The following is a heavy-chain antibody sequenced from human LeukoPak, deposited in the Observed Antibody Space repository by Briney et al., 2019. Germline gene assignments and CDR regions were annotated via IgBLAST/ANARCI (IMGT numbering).Heavy chain of an antibody. CDR3: ARGDIVVLPAGIPHNWFDP. CDR2: INPNSSGT. J-gene: IGHJ5*02. D-gene: IGHD2-2*02. CDR1: GYSFTGYY. V-gene: IGHV1-2*02. Sequence: SVKVSCKASGYSFTGYYIHWVRQAPGQGLEWMGWINPNSSGTNYAQKFQGRVTMTRDTSISTAYMELSRLRSDDTAVYYCARGDIVVLPAGIPHNWFDPWGQGTLVTVSS.